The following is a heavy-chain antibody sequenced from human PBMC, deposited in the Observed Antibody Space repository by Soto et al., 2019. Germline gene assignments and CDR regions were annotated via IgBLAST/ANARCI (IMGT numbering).Heavy chain of an antibody. CDR3: ARGSDYYDSSGYYTFDY. Sequence: SETLSLTCTVSGGSISSYYWSWIRQPPGKGLEWIGYIYYSGSTNYDPSLKSRVTISVDTSKNQFSLKLSSVTAADTAVYYCARGSDYYDSSGYYTFDYWGQGTLVTVSS. CDR1: GGSISSYY. CDR2: IYYSGST. J-gene: IGHJ4*02. D-gene: IGHD3-22*01. V-gene: IGHV4-59*01.